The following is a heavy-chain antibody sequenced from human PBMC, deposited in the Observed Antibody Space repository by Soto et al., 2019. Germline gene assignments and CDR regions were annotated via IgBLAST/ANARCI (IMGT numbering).Heavy chain of an antibody. V-gene: IGHV3-23*01. CDR1: GFTFSSYG. D-gene: IGHD3-3*01. Sequence: EVQLLESGGGLVQPGGSLRLSCAASGFTFSSYGMSWVRQAPGKGLEWVSTISGSGGSTHYADSVKGRFTISRDNSKNTLYLQMNSLRAEDTAVYYCAKGITIFGVTRGDGFDIWGQGTMVTVSS. CDR2: ISGSGGST. J-gene: IGHJ3*02. CDR3: AKGITIFGVTRGDGFDI.